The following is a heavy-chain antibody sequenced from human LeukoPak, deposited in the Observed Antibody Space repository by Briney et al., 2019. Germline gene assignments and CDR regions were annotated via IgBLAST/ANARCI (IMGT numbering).Heavy chain of an antibody. CDR1: GDSITSHY. J-gene: IGHJ2*01. CDR2: AYAGKAS. Sequence: SETLSLTCTVSGDSITSHYWSWIRQPAGKGLEWIGRAYAGKASSYNPSLRSRLTISVDRSKGLFSLMLTSVTAADTAVYYCVRDSRTSTPWYFDLWGRGAHVTVSS. V-gene: IGHV4-4*07. D-gene: IGHD2-15*01. CDR3: VRDSRTSTPWYFDL.